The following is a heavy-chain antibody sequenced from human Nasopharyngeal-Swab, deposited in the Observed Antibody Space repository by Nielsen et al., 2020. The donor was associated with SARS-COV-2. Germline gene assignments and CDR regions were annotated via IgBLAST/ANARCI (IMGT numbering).Heavy chain of an antibody. CDR2: INPGSGGT. J-gene: IGHJ6*02. CDR1: GYTFNNYY. Sequence: ASVQVSCKASGYTFNNYYIHWVRQAPGQGLEWMGMINPGSGGTTYAQKFQGRVTMTRDTSTSTVFMDLSSLRSEDTDVYYCARRGRCSGSSCDMDVWGQGTTVTVSS. D-gene: IGHD2-2*01. V-gene: IGHV1-46*02. CDR3: ARRGRCSGSSCDMDV.